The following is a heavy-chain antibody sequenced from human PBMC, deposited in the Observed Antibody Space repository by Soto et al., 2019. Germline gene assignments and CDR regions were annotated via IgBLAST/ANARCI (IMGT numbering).Heavy chain of an antibody. J-gene: IGHJ4*02. CDR3: ARGRSNYVGRPQIVY. V-gene: IGHV4-34*01. D-gene: IGHD4-4*01. CDR1: GGFFSGEY. Sequence: SETRPLTSAVSGGFFSGEYWSWIRQPPGKGMEWIGEINHSGSTNYNPSLKSRVTISVDTSKNQFSLKLSSVTAADTAVYYCARGRSNYVGRPQIVYWGQGTLVTVSS. CDR2: INHSGST.